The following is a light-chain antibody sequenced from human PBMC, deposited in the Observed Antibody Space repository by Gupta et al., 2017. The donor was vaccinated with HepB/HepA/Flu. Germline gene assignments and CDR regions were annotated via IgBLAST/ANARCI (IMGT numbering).Light chain of an antibody. V-gene: IGKV1-39*01. J-gene: IGKJ3*01. CDR3: QQSYSTLGFT. CDR2: AAS. Sequence: DIQMTPSQSSLSASVGDRVTITCRASQSISSYLNWHQQKPGKATKLLIYAASSLQSGVPSRFSGSGSGTDFTLTISSLQPEDFATYYCQQSYSTLGFTFGPGTKVDIK. CDR1: QSISSY.